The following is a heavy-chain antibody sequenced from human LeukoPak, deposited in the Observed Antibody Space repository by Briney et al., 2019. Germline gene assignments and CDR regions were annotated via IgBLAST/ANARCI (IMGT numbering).Heavy chain of an antibody. CDR1: GYTFTGYH. Sequence: ASVKVSCKASGYTFTGYHMHWVRQAPGQGLEWMGWINPNSGGTNYAQKFQGRVTMTRDTSISTAYMELSRLRSDDTAVYYCAREVGGDNRFDYWGQGTLVTVSS. V-gene: IGHV1-2*02. J-gene: IGHJ4*02. CDR3: AREVGGDNRFDY. CDR2: INPNSGGT. D-gene: IGHD1-14*01.